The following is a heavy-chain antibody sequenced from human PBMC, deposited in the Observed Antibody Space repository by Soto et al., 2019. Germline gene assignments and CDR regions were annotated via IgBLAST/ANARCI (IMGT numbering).Heavy chain of an antibody. CDR1: GGSISSYY. CDR2: IYYSGST. D-gene: IGHD3-10*01. Sequence: PSETLSLTCTVSGGSISSYYWSWIRQPPGNVLEWIGYIYYSGSTNYNPSLKSRVTISVDTSKNQFSLKLSSVTAADTAVYYCARAMVRGVIKAFDIWGQGTMVTVSS. V-gene: IGHV4-59*01. CDR3: ARAMVRGVIKAFDI. J-gene: IGHJ3*02.